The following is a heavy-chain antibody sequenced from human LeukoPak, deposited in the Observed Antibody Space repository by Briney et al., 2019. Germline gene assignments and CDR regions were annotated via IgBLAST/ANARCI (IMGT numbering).Heavy chain of an antibody. CDR2: INPNSGGT. V-gene: IGHV1-2*02. CDR3: ARDRYYYGSGSYPYMDV. Sequence: ASVKVSCKASRYTFTGYYMHWVRQAPGQGLEWMGWINPNSGGTNYAQKFQGRVTMTRDTSISTAYMELSRLRSDDTAVYYCARDRYYYGSGSYPYMDVWGKGTTVTISS. D-gene: IGHD3-10*01. CDR1: RYTFTGYY. J-gene: IGHJ6*03.